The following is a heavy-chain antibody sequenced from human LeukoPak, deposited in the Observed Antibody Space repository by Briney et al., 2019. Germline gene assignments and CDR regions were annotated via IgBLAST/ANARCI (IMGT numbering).Heavy chain of an antibody. D-gene: IGHD3-22*01. J-gene: IGHJ4*02. CDR2: IRSKTAGGTT. Sequence: GGSLRLSCAASGFTFNNAWMNWVRQAPGKGLEWLGRIRSKTAGGTTEYSSPVKGRFTISRDDSINTLFLQMNSLETEDTAVYYCTRGSHSYDSSDFDYWGQGTLVTVSS. V-gene: IGHV3-15*01. CDR1: GFTFNNAW. CDR3: TRGSHSYDSSDFDY.